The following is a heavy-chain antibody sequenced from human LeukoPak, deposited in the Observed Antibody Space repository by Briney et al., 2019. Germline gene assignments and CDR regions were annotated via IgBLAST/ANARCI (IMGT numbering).Heavy chain of an antibody. CDR1: GFTFSTYA. CDR3: AQRVPAPLFHN. D-gene: IGHD2-2*01. J-gene: IGHJ4*02. CDR2: ISDAGTNQ. Sequence: GGSLRLSCTTSGFTFSTYAMTWVRQAPGKGLEWMSLISDAGTNQYYSETVKGRFTISRDNSKNTLYLQMNSLRPDDTAIYYCAQRVPAPLFHNGGQGTLVTVSS. V-gene: IGHV3-30*18.